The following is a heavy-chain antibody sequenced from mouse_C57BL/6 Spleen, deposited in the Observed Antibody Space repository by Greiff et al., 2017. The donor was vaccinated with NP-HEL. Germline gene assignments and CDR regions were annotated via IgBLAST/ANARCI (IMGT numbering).Heavy chain of an antibody. D-gene: IGHD1-1*01. J-gene: IGHJ1*03. CDR1: GYTFTSYG. V-gene: IGHV1-81*01. Sequence: QVQLQQSGAELARPGASVKLSCKASGYTFTSYGISWVKQRTGQGLEWIGEIYPRSGNTYYNEKFKGKATLTADKSSSTAYVELRSLTSEDSAVYFCARDYGSSYGYWYFDVWGTGTTVTVSS. CDR3: ARDYGSSYGYWYFDV. CDR2: IYPRSGNT.